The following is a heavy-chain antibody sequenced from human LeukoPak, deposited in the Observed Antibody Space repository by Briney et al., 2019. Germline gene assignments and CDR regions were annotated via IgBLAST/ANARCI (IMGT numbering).Heavy chain of an antibody. V-gene: IGHV1-2*02. CDR2: INPNSGGT. CDR3: ARGGWFGDTLYYYYYGMDV. D-gene: IGHD3-10*01. CDR1: GYTFTGYY. Sequence: GASVTVSCKASGYTFTGYYMHWVRQAPGQGLEWMGWINPNSGGTNYAQKFQGRVTMTRDTSISTAYMELSRLRSDDTAVYYCARGGWFGDTLYYYYYGMDVWGQGTTVTVSS. J-gene: IGHJ6*02.